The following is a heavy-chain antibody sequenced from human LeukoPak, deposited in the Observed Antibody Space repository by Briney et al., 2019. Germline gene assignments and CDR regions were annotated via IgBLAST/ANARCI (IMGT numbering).Heavy chain of an antibody. V-gene: IGHV3-49*04. J-gene: IGHJ6*02. CDR1: GXTFGDYA. Sequence: GGSLRLSCAASGXTFGDYAMSWVRQAPGKGLEWVGFISSKAYGGTTEYAASVKGRFTISRDDPKSIAYLQMNSLKTEDTAVYYCTRGLSWGLVGFYYYGMDVWGQGTTVTVSS. CDR2: ISSKAYGGTT. D-gene: IGHD3-16*01. CDR3: TRGLSWGLVGFYYYGMDV.